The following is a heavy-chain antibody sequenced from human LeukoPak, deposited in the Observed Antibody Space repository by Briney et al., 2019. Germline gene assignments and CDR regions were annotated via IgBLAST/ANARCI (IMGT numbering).Heavy chain of an antibody. D-gene: IGHD6-13*01. CDR3: ARDIAAAGRVLDY. V-gene: IGHV3-33*01. J-gene: IGHJ4*02. Sequence: PGRSLRLSCAASGFTFSSYGMHWVRQAPGKGLEWVAVIWYDGSNKYCADSVKARFTITRDNSKNTLYLQMNSLRAEDTAVYYCARDIAAAGRVLDYWGQGTLVTVSS. CDR2: IWYDGSNK. CDR1: GFTFSSYG.